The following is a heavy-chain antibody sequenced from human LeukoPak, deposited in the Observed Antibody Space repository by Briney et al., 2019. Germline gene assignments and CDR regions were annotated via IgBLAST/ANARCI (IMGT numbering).Heavy chain of an antibody. CDR2: IKHDGRDK. J-gene: IGHJ4*02. Sequence: GGSLRLSCAASGFTFSNYWMSWVRQAPGKGLEWVANIKHDGRDKHYVVSVKGRFTIARDSAKNSLNLQMNSLRAEDTAVYYCARGGNYDILTGYTFDYWGQGTLVTVSS. CDR1: GFTFSNYW. CDR3: ARGGNYDILTGYTFDY. D-gene: IGHD3-9*01. V-gene: IGHV3-7*03.